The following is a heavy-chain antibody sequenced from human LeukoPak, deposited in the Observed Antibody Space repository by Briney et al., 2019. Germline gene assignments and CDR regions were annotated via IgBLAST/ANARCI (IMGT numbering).Heavy chain of an antibody. Sequence: GGSLRLSCAASGFTFSSFAMSWIRQAPGKGLEWVAFIRYDGSNKYYADSVKGRFTISRDNSKNTLYLQMNSLRAEDTAVYYCAKDDYYGSGSSDYFDYWGQGTLVTVSS. CDR3: AKDDYYGSGSSDYFDY. V-gene: IGHV3-30*02. CDR2: IRYDGSNK. CDR1: GFTFSSFA. D-gene: IGHD3-10*01. J-gene: IGHJ4*02.